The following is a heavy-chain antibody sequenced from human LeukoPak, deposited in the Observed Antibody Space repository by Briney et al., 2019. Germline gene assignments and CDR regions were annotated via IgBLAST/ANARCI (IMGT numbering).Heavy chain of an antibody. D-gene: IGHD3-10*01. CDR3: ARSSYYYAADAFDI. V-gene: IGHV4-59*01. CDR2: IYFSGST. CDR1: GDSISSYY. J-gene: IGHJ3*02. Sequence: PSETLSLTCTVSGDSISSYYWGWIRQPPGKGLEWIGYIYFSGSTNYKPSLKSRVTISVDTSKNQFSLKLSSVTVADTAVYYCARSSYYYAADAFDIWGQGTKVTVSS.